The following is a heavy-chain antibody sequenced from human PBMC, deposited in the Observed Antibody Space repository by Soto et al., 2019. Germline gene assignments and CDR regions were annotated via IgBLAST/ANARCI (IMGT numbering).Heavy chain of an antibody. CDR2: VNPGSGNT. Sequence: QVQLVQSGAEVKWPGVSVKVSCKGFGYTFSDYDINWVRQAPGQGLEWMGWVNPGSGNTGYAQKFPGRLTMTRDFFKDTVYMELSSLSSEDTAVYYCARRARIVAQLWLPFGLWAQGSLVTVSS. CDR1: GYTFSDYD. CDR3: ARRARIVAQLWLPFGL. V-gene: IGHV1-8*01. J-gene: IGHJ4*02. D-gene: IGHD5-18*01.